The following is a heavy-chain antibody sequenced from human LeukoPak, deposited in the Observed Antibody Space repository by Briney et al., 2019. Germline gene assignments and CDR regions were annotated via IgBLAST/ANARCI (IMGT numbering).Heavy chain of an antibody. V-gene: IGHV3-9*01. D-gene: IGHD6-19*01. CDR2: ISWNSGSI. Sequence: PGRSLRLSCAASGFTFDDYAMHWVRQAPGKGLEWVSGISWNSGSIGYADSVKGRFTISRDNAKNSLYLQMNSLRAEDTAVYYCARGVLWWLVNLGRYYFDYWGQGTLVTVSS. CDR1: GFTFDDYA. J-gene: IGHJ4*02. CDR3: ARGVLWWLVNLGRYYFDY.